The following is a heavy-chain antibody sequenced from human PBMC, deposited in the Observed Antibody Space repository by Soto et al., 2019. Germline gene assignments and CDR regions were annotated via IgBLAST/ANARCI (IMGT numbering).Heavy chain of an antibody. Sequence: SETLSLTCTVSGGSISSYYWSWIRQPPGKGLEWIGYIYYSGSTNYNPSLKSRVTISVDTSKNQFSLKLSSVTAADTAVYYCARDGIYCSGSYSYYCDVMDVWAQRSTVTVSS. CDR3: ARDGIYCSGSYSYYCDVMDV. V-gene: IGHV4-59*01. CDR2: IYYSGST. D-gene: IGHD3-10*01. J-gene: IGHJ6*02. CDR1: GGSISSYY.